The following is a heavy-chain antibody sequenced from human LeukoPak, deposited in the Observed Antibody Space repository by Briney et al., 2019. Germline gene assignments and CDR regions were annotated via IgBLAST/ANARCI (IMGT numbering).Heavy chain of an antibody. CDR1: GFTFSSYD. CDR3: ARRAGAYSHPYDY. V-gene: IGHV3-23*01. J-gene: IGHJ4*02. CDR2: ISGSGGAP. D-gene: IGHD4/OR15-4a*01. Sequence: GGSLRLSCVGSGFTFSSYDLSWVRQAPGKGLEWVSGISGSGGAPYYADSVKGRFTISRDNSKNTLYLQMNSLRAEDTAVYYCARRAGAYSHPYDYWGQGTLVTVSS.